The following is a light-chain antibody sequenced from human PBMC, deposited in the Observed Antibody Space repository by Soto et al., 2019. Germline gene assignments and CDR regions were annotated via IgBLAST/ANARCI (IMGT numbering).Light chain of an antibody. CDR3: QQRSNGLFT. V-gene: IGKV3-11*01. J-gene: IGKJ3*01. CDR2: DAS. Sequence: EIVLTQSPATLSLSPGERATLSCRASQSVSSYLAWYQQKPGQAPRLLIYDASNRATGIPARFSGSGSGTDFTLTISSLEPEDFAVYYCQQRSNGLFTFGPGAKVDIK. CDR1: QSVSSY.